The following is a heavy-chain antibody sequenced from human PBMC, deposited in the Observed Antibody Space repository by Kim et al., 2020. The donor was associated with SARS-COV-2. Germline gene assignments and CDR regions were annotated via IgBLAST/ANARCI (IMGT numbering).Heavy chain of an antibody. CDR1: GYSISSGYY. CDR2: IYHSGST. Sequence: SETLSLTCTVSGYSISSGYYWGWIRQPPGKGLEWIGSIYHSGSTYYNPSLKSRVTISVDTSKNQFSLKLSSVTAADTAVYYCAKGGSGSLNDYWGQGTL. D-gene: IGHD3-10*01. CDR3: AKGGSGSLNDY. V-gene: IGHV4-38-2*02. J-gene: IGHJ4*02.